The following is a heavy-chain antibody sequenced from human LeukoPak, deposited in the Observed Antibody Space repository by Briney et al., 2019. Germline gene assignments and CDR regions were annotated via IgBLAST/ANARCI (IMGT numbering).Heavy chain of an antibody. Sequence: GGSLRLSCAASGFIFSNAWMSWVRQAPGKGLEWVGRIKSKTDGGTTDYAAPVKGRFTISRDDSKNTLYLQMNSLKTEDTAVYYCTTGLTVGANAGDAFDIWGQGTMVTVPS. CDR3: TTGLTVGANAGDAFDI. CDR1: GFIFSNAW. D-gene: IGHD1-26*01. V-gene: IGHV3-15*01. J-gene: IGHJ3*02. CDR2: IKSKTDGGTT.